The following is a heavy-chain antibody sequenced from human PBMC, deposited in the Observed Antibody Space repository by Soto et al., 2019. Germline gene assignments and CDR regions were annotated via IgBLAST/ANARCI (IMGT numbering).Heavy chain of an antibody. CDR3: ARVPSSGWYKDYYYYMDV. J-gene: IGHJ6*03. CDR2: IYSGGST. Sequence: PGGSLRLSCAASGFTVSSNYMSWVRQAPGKGLEWVSVIYSGGSTYYADSVKGRFTISRHNSKNTLYLQMNSLRAEDTAVYYCARVPSSGWYKDYYYYMDVWGKGTTVTVS. D-gene: IGHD6-19*01. V-gene: IGHV3-53*04. CDR1: GFTVSSNY.